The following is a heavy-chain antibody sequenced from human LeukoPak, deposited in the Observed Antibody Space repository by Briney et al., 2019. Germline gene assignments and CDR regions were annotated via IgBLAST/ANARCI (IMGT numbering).Heavy chain of an antibody. CDR1: GFTFSSYW. D-gene: IGHD4-23*01. Sequence: QSGGSLRLSCAASGFTFSSYWMSWVRQAPGKGLEWVANIKQDGSEKYYVDSVKGRFTISRDNAKNSLYLQMNSLRAEDTAVYYCAKDLTKATPGEFDYWGQGTLVTVSS. CDR3: AKDLTKATPGEFDY. CDR2: IKQDGSEK. V-gene: IGHV3-7*01. J-gene: IGHJ4*02.